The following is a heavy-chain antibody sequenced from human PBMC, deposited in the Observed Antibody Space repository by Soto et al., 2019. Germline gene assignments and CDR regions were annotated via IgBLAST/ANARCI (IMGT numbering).Heavy chain of an antibody. CDR3: ATGGDSSGFQTYAYYGMDV. CDR2: ITSSSTYI. J-gene: IGHJ6*02. V-gene: IGHV3-21*01. D-gene: IGHD3-22*01. CDR1: GFSFSPYI. Sequence: EVQLVESGGGLVQPGGSLRLSCSASGFSFSPYILNWVRQAPGKVREWVSSITSSSTYIYYADSVRGRFTISRDNAKKSLSLQMNSRRAEDSAVYYCATGGDSSGFQTYAYYGMDVWGQGTTVTVSS.